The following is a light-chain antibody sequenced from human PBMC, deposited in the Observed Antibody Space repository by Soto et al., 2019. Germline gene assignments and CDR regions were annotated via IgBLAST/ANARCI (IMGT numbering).Light chain of an antibody. V-gene: IGLV2-11*01. CDR1: SGDVGGYNY. CDR3: CSYAGSYTYV. CDR2: DVN. Sequence: QSALTQPRSVSGSPGQSVTISCTGTSGDVGGYNYVSWYQQHPGKAPKLMIYDVNERPSGVPDRFSGSKSGNTASLTISGLQAEDEADYYCCSYAGSYTYVFATGTKVTVL. J-gene: IGLJ1*01.